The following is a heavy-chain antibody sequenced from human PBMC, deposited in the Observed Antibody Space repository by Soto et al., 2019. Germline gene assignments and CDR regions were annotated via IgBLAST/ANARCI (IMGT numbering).Heavy chain of an antibody. J-gene: IGHJ6*01. Sequence: GCCLRLSSAGSGVTFNVSYMSWFRQDQGQGLEWVSYMSSSGVTVFYADSVKGRFTISRDNAKNSLYLQMYSLRAEDSAVYYCARNTISAAAGEYYGLGVWGQGTTVSLSS. CDR2: MSSSGVTV. CDR3: ARNTISAAAGEYYGLGV. CDR1: GVTFNVSY. V-gene: IGHV3-11*01. D-gene: IGHD6-13*01.